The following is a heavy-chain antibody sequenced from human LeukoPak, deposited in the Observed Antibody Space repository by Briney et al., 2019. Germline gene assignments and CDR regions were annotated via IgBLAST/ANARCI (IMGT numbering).Heavy chain of an antibody. CDR3: ARHPFNFYGSGTHLNYFAF. J-gene: IGHJ4*02. CDR2: IYYSGST. CDR1: GDSITDSNYY. V-gene: IGHV4-39*01. Sequence: SETLSLTCTVSGDSITDSNYYWGWIRQPPGKGLEWIGSIYYSGSTYYNPSLKSRVTISVDTSKNQFSLKLSSVTAADTAVYYCARHPFNFYGSGTHLNYFAFGVQGTLVTVSS. D-gene: IGHD3-10*01.